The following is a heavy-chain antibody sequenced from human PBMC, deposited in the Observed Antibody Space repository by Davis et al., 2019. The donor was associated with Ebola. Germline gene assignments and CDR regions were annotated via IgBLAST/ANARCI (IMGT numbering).Heavy chain of an antibody. D-gene: IGHD6-6*01. CDR1: AGTFSNYA. CDR3: ATRDSSSSWYYYYMDV. J-gene: IGHJ6*03. Sequence: AASVKVSCKASAGTFSNYAISWMRQAPGQGLEWMGGIIPLFGAANYAQKFQGRVTISADESTSTAFMELTGLRSEDTALYYCATRDSSSSWYYYYMDVWGKGTTVTVSS. CDR2: IIPLFGAA. V-gene: IGHV1-69*13.